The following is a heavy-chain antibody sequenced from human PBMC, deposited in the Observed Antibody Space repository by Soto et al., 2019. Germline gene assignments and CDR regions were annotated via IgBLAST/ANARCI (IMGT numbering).Heavy chain of an antibody. Sequence: GGSLRLSCAASGSTFSNSGIHWVRQAPGKGLQWVALIYYDGSNEYYADSVEGRFTISRDNSKNTLYLQMNSLRAEDTAVYYCAKDRGGLALYFDYWGHGTLVTVSS. CDR3: AKDRGGLALYFDY. J-gene: IGHJ4*01. D-gene: IGHD3-16*01. CDR1: GSTFSNSG. CDR2: IYYDGSNE. V-gene: IGHV3-33*06.